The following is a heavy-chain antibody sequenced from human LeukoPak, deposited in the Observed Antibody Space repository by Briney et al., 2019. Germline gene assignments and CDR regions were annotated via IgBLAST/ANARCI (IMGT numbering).Heavy chain of an antibody. V-gene: IGHV3-48*03. CDR1: GFTFSSYE. Sequence: GGSLRLSCAASGFTFSSYEMNWVRQAPGKGLEWVSYISSSGSNIYYADSVKGRFTISRDNAKNSLYLQMNSLRAGDTAVYYCASNWNYGNWFDPWGQGTLVTVSS. D-gene: IGHD1-7*01. CDR2: ISSSGSNI. J-gene: IGHJ5*02. CDR3: ASNWNYGNWFDP.